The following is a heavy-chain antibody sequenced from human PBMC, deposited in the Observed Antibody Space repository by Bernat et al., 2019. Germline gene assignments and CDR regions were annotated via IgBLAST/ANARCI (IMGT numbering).Heavy chain of an antibody. Sequence: EVQLVQSGAEVKKPGESLKISCKGSGYSFTSYWIGWVRQMPGKGLEWMGIIYPGDSDTRYSPSFQGQVTSSAAKSISTAYLQWSSLKASDTAMYYCATSSGPYDYVWGSYRYTNYFDYWGQGTLVTVSS. D-gene: IGHD3-16*02. J-gene: IGHJ4*02. CDR2: IYPGDSDT. V-gene: IGHV5-51*03. CDR3: ATSSGPYDYVWGSYRYTNYFDY. CDR1: GYSFTSYW.